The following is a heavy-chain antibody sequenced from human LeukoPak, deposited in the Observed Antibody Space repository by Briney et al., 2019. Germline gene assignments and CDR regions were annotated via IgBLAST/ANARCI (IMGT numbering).Heavy chain of an antibody. CDR2: IYYSGST. CDR3: ARGARVARGAFDI. J-gene: IGHJ3*02. CDR1: GGSISSYY. V-gene: IGHV4-59*01. Sequence: SETLSLTCTVSGGSISSYYWSWIRQPPGKGLEGVGYIYYSGSTNYNPSLKSRVTISVDTSKNQFSLKLSSVTAADTAVYYCARGARVARGAFDIWGQGTMVTVSS. D-gene: IGHD2-15*01.